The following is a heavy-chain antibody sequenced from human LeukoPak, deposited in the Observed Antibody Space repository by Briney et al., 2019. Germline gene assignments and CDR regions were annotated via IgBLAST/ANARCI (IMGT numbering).Heavy chain of an antibody. D-gene: IGHD1-26*01. CDR1: GFTFSNYA. V-gene: IGHV3-23*01. J-gene: IGHJ4*02. Sequence: GGSLRLSCAVSGFTFSNYAMGWVRQAPGKGLEWVSAIKASGTSTYYADSVKGRLTISRDNSENTLCLQMNSLRAEDTAVYYCAKAVYIGNYGDYYFDYWGQGTLVTVSS. CDR3: AKAVYIGNYGDYYFDY. CDR2: IKASGTST.